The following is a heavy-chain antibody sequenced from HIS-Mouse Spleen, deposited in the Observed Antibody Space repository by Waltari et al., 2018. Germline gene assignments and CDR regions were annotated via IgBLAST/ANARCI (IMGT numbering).Heavy chain of an antibody. D-gene: IGHD6-13*01. CDR2: INHSGSN. CDR3: ARGKGSSSWYYFDY. V-gene: IGHV4-34*01. J-gene: IGHJ4*02. CDR1: GGSFSGYY. Sequence: QVQLQQWGAGLLKPSETLSLTCAVYGGSFSGYYWSWIRQPPGKGLEWIGEINHSGSNNYNPSLKSRVTISVDTSKNQFSLKLSSVTAADTAVYYCARGKGSSSWYYFDYWGQGTLVTVSS.